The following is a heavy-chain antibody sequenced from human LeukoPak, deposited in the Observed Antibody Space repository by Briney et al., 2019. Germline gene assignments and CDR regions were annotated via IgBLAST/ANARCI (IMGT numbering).Heavy chain of an antibody. Sequence: SQTLSLTCTVSGGSISSGDYYWSWIRQPPGKGLEWIGYIYYSGSTYYNPSLKSRVTISVDTSKNQFSLKLSSVTAADTAVYYCAMGITMARGLEYWGQGTLVTVSS. J-gene: IGHJ4*02. V-gene: IGHV4-30-4*01. CDR3: AMGITMARGLEY. CDR1: GGSISSGDYY. D-gene: IGHD3-10*01. CDR2: IYYSGST.